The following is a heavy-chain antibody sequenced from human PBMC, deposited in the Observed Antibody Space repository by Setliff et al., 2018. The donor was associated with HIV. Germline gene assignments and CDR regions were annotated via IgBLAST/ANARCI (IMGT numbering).Heavy chain of an antibody. CDR3: AREGCGDGTCYAPDL. CDR2: ISNSVSTV. J-gene: IGHJ4*02. D-gene: IGHD2-15*01. CDR1: GFTFSRYE. Sequence: GESLRLSCAASGFTFSRYEMNWVRQAPGKGLEWVSYISNSVSTVYYADSVKGRFTISRDNAKNSMYLQMSSLRVEDTAVYYCAREGCGDGTCYAPDLWGQGTLVTGLL. V-gene: IGHV3-48*03.